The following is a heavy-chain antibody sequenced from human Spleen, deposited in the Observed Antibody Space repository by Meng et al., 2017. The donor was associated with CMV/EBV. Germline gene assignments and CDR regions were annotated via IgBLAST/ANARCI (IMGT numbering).Heavy chain of an antibody. CDR1: GFTFSSYA. J-gene: IGHJ6*02. CDR3: AKLILYCSSTSCYHYYGMDV. D-gene: IGHD2-2*01. CDR2: ISGSGGST. V-gene: IGHV3-23*01. Sequence: GSLKISCAASGFTFSSYAMSWVRQAPGKGLEWVSAISGSGGSTYYADSVKGRFTISRDNSKNTLYLQMNSLRAEDTAVYYCAKLILYCSSTSCYHYYGMDVWGQGTTVTVSS.